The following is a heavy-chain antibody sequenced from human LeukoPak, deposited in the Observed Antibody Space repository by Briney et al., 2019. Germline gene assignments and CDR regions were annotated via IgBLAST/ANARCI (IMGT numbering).Heavy chain of an antibody. V-gene: IGHV4-34*01. CDR3: ARGRLQLWSFPLPYNHYAIDV. Sequence: SETLSLTCAVSGESFGGYFWTWIPPPPGKGLEWIGESNHFGSTDYNPSLKSRVTISVDTSKKQFSLNVRSVTDADTAVYFCARGRLQLWSFPLPYNHYAIDVWGQGTTVTVSS. J-gene: IGHJ6*02. CDR2: SNHFGST. D-gene: IGHD5-18*01. CDR1: GESFGGYF.